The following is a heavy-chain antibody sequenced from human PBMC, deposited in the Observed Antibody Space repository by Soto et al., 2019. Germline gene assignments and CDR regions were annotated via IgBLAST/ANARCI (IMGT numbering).Heavy chain of an antibody. V-gene: IGHV3-7*01. CDR3: AKGWYHDY. Sequence: EGQLVESGGGLVQPGGSLRLSCAASGFTFSSYRLSWVRQAPGKGLEWVANIKQDGSEKYYVDSVKGRFTISRDNAKNSVYLLMNSLRAEDTAVYYCAKGWYHDYWGQGTLVTVSS. CDR1: GFTFSSYR. D-gene: IGHD2-15*01. CDR2: IKQDGSEK. J-gene: IGHJ4*02.